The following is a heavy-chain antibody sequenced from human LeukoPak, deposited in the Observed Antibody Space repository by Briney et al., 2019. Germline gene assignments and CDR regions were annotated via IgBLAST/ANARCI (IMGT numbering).Heavy chain of an antibody. CDR2: IKQDGSEK. V-gene: IGHV3-7*01. Sequence: GGSLRLSCAASGFTFSSYGMHWVRQAPGKGLEWVANIKQDGSEKYYVDSVKGRFTISRDNAKNSLYLQMNSLRAEDTAVYYCARSTRYSSSWERGYFDYWGQGTLVTVSS. D-gene: IGHD6-13*01. CDR3: ARSTRYSSSWERGYFDY. CDR1: GFTFSSYG. J-gene: IGHJ4*02.